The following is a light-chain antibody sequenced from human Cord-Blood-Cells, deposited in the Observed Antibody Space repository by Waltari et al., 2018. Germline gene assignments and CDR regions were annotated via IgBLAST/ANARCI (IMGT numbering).Light chain of an antibody. CDR3: AAWDDSLSGWV. CDR2: RNN. V-gene: IGLV1-47*01. J-gene: IGLJ3*02. Sequence: QSVLPQPPSASGTPGQRVTISCSGSSSNIGSNYFYCYQQLPGTAPKLLIYRNNQRPSGVPDRFSGSKSGTSASLAISGLRSEDEADYYCAAWDDSLSGWVFGGGTKLTVL. CDR1: SSNIGSNY.